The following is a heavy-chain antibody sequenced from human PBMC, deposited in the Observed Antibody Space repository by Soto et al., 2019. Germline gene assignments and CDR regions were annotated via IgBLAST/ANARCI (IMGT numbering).Heavy chain of an antibody. Sequence: QVQVVQSGGGVVQPGRSLRLSCAASGFTFSRYAIHWVRQAPGKGLEWVAVISRDGSNTYYVDSLKGRFTISRDNSKNTLYLQMNSLRDEDTAVYYCARSRNSAGADSFDFWGQGTLVTVSS. V-gene: IGHV3-30*04. CDR3: ARSRNSAGADSFDF. J-gene: IGHJ4*02. CDR2: ISRDGSNT. D-gene: IGHD3-10*01. CDR1: GFTFSRYA.